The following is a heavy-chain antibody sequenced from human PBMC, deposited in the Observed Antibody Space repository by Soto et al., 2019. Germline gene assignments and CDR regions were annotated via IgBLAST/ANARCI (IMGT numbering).Heavy chain of an antibody. CDR1: GFTSSSYG. CDR2: ISYDGSNK. CDR3: GKDRSLVRGPMQY. Sequence: GGSLRLSCAAPGFTSSSYGMHCVRQAPGKGLEWVAVISYDGSNKYYADSVKGRVTISRDNSKNTLYLQMNSLRAEDTAVYYCGKDRSLVRGPMQYWGQGPLVTVAS. V-gene: IGHV3-30*18. J-gene: IGHJ4*02. D-gene: IGHD3-10*01.